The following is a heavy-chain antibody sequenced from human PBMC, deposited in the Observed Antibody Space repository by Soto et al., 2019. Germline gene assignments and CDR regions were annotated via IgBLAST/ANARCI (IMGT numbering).Heavy chain of an antibody. V-gene: IGHV1-2*02. Sequence: VASVKVSCKASGYTFTSYYMHWVRQAPGQGLEWMGWINPNSGGTNYAQKFQGRVTMTRDTSISTAYMELSRLRSDDTAVYYCARDARIVGATTDWFDPWGQGTLVTVSS. D-gene: IGHD1-26*01. CDR3: ARDARIVGATTDWFDP. J-gene: IGHJ5*02. CDR1: GYTFTSYY. CDR2: INPNSGGT.